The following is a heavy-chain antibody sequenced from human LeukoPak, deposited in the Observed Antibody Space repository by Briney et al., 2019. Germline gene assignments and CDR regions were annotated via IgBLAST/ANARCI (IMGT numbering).Heavy chain of an antibody. CDR2: IYYSGST. CDR3: ARESRGDGYNSYFDY. Sequence: TLSLTCTVSGGSISSGGYYWSWIRQHPGKGLEWIGYIYYSGSTYYNPSLKSRVTISVDTSKNQFSLKLSSVTAADTAVYYCARESRGDGYNSYFDYWGQGTLVTVSS. V-gene: IGHV4-31*03. D-gene: IGHD5-24*01. J-gene: IGHJ4*02. CDR1: GGSISSGGYY.